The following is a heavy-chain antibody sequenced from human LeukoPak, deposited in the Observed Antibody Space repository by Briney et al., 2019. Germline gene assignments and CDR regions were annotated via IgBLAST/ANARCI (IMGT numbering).Heavy chain of an antibody. CDR3: ARVRAAAIPYYFDY. CDR1: GGSIRSSSYY. V-gene: IGHV4-39*07. J-gene: IGHJ4*02. D-gene: IGHD6-13*01. CDR2: MYYTGST. Sequence: NPSETLSLTCIVSGGSIRSSSYYWGWIRQPPGKGLEWIGSMYYTGSTYYNPSLKTRVTISVDTSKNQFSLKLTSVTAADTAAYYCARVRAAAIPYYFDYWGQGTLVTVSS.